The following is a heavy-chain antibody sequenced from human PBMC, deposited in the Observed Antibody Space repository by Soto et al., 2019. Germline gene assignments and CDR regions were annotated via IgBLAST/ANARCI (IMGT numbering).Heavy chain of an antibody. CDR1: GFTSSSYW. Sequence: EVQLVESGGGLVQPGGSLRLSCAVSGFTSSSYWMHWVRQAPGKGLVWVSRINTDGTTTTYADSVKGRFTISRDNAKNTLYLEMNSLRAEDTAVYYCAREGSSGSHRRYLFDCWGQGTLVTVSS. CDR3: AREGSSGSHRRYLFDC. CDR2: INTDGTTT. D-gene: IGHD3-16*02. V-gene: IGHV3-74*01. J-gene: IGHJ4*01.